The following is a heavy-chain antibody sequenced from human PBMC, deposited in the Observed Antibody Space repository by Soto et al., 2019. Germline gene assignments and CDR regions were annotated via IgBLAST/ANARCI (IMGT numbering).Heavy chain of an antibody. V-gene: IGHV1-18*01. J-gene: IGHJ4*02. Sequence: QVHLVQSGAEVKKPGASVKVSCKGSGYGFTTYGITWVRQAPGQGLEWMAWISAHNGNTNYAQKLQGSVTVTRDTSTSTAYMALRSLRSDDTAVYYCARGMYGDYWGQGALVTVSS. CDR1: GYGFTTYG. CDR2: ISAHNGNT. D-gene: IGHD2-8*01. CDR3: ARGMYGDY.